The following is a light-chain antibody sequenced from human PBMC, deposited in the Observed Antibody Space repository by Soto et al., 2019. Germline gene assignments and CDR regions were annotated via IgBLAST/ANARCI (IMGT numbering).Light chain of an antibody. CDR2: DVR. J-gene: IGLJ1*01. CDR3: SSYTTISTYV. CDR1: SSDVGGYNY. Sequence: QSVLTQPASVSGSPGQSITFSCTGTSSDVGGYNYVSWYQQHPGKAPKLMIYDVRNRPSGVSNRFSGSKSVNTASLTISGLQAEDEADYYCSSYTTISTYVFGTGTKVTVL. V-gene: IGLV2-14*01.